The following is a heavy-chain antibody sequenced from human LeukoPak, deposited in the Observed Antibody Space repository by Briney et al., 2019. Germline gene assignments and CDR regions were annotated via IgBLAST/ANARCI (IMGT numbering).Heavy chain of an antibody. CDR2: VHPSGGST. CDR1: GYTFTSYY. V-gene: IGHV1-46*01. Sequence: ASVKVSCKASGYTFTSYYMHWLRQAPGQGLAWMGIVHPSGGSTSYAQKFQGRVTMTRDTATSTVYMELSSLRSEDTALYYCARITMTTSGWYFDLWGRGSLVTVSS. D-gene: IGHD3-22*01. J-gene: IGHJ2*01. CDR3: ARITMTTSGWYFDL.